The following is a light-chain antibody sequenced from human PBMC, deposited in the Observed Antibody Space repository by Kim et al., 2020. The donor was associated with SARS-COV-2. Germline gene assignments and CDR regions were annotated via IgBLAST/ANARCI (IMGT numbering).Light chain of an antibody. Sequence: SPSVGARLTITSRANQSISSWLAWYQQKPGKAPKLLIYKASSLESGVPSRFSGSGSGAEFTLTISSLQPDDFASYYCQQYNSYWTFGQGTKVDIK. CDR3: QQYNSYWT. CDR2: KAS. J-gene: IGKJ1*01. V-gene: IGKV1-5*03. CDR1: QSISSW.